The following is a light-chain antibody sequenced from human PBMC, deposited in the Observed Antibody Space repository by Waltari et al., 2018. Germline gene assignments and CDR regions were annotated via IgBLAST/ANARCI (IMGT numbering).Light chain of an antibody. Sequence: SYVLTQPPSVSAAPGKAARITCGGNRIVSRIVTWYQQKPGQAPVLVIYYDSDRPSGIPERISGSKSGNTATLTISRVEAGDEAAYYCQLWESGSDRVVFGGGTKLTVL. CDR3: QLWESGSDRVV. CDR1: RIVSRI. CDR2: YDS. V-gene: IGLV3-21*01. J-gene: IGLJ2*01.